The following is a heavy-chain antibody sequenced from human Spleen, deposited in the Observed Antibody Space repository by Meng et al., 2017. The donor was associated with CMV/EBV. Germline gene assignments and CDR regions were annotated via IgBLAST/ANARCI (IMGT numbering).Heavy chain of an antibody. CDR2: IYHSGST. CDR1: GGSFSGYY. Sequence: GSLRLSCAVYGGSFSGYYWSWIRQPPGKGLEWIGSIYHSGSTYYNPSLKSRVTISVDTSKNQFSLKLSSVTAADTAVYYCAIEYYDFWSGYQGGDYHEYGMDVWGQGTTVTVSS. J-gene: IGHJ6*02. D-gene: IGHD3-3*01. CDR3: AIEYYDFWSGYQGGDYHEYGMDV. V-gene: IGHV4-34*01.